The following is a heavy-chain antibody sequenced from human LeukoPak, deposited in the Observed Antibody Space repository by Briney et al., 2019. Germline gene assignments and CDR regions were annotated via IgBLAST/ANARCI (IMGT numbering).Heavy chain of an antibody. J-gene: IGHJ4*02. CDR2: ISGSGDNT. CDR3: ARDFSDVGGNIFDS. CDR1: GFTFSSYA. V-gene: IGHV3-21*01. Sequence: GGSLRLSCAASGFTFSSYAMNWVRQAPGKGLEWISSISGSGDNTYYADSVKGRFTISRDNAKNSVYLQMNSLRAEDTAVYYCARDFSDVGGNIFDSWGQGTLVTVSS. D-gene: IGHD3-16*01.